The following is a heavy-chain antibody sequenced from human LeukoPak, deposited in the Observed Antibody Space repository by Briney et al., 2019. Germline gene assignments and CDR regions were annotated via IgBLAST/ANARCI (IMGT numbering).Heavy chain of an antibody. CDR1: GGSFSGSY. J-gene: IGHJ6*03. CDR2: INHSGTI. Sequence: SETLSLTCAVYGGSFSGSYWSWIRQPPGKGLEWIGEINHSGTINYNPSLKSRVTISVDTSKNQFSLKLSPVTAADTAVYYCARGPMSYDFWSGYYAHYYYYMDVWGKGTTVTVSS. CDR3: ARGPMSYDFWSGYYAHYYYYMDV. D-gene: IGHD3-3*01. V-gene: IGHV4-34*01.